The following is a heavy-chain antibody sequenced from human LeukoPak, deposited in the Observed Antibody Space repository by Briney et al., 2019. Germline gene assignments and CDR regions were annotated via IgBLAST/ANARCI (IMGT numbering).Heavy chain of an antibody. V-gene: IGHV4-59*01. Sequence: PSETPSLTCTVSGGSISSYYWNWIRQPPGKGLEWIGYIYNSGSTNYNPSLKSRVTILVDASKNQFSLKLNSVTAADTAVYYCARATSGQRRDGYNYYYYYYMDVWGKGTTVTV. CDR1: GGSISSYY. CDR3: ARATSGQRRDGYNYYYYYYMDV. J-gene: IGHJ6*03. CDR2: IYNSGST. D-gene: IGHD5-24*01.